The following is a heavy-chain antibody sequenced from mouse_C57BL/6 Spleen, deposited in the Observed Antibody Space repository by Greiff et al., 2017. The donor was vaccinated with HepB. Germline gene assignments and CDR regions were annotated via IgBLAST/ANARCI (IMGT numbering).Heavy chain of an antibody. V-gene: IGHV1-61*01. CDR3: ARGWLRRKDWYFDV. Sequence: QVQLQQPGAELVRPGSSVKLSCKASGYTFTSYWMDWVKQRPGQGLEWIGNIYPSDSETHYNQKFKDKATLTVDKSSSTASMQLSSLTSEDSAVYYCARGWLRRKDWYFDVWGTGTTVTVSS. D-gene: IGHD2-2*01. CDR2: IYPSDSET. J-gene: IGHJ1*03. CDR1: GYTFTSYW.